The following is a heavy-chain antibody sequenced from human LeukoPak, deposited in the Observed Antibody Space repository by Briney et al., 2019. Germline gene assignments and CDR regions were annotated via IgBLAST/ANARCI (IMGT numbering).Heavy chain of an antibody. CDR2: ISSSSTTI. CDR1: GFTFSSYS. CDR3: ARKFCISTSYYDDY. D-gene: IGHD2-2*01. Sequence: GGSLRLSCAASGFTFSSYSMNWVRQAPGKGLEWVSYISSSSTTIYYADSVKGRFTISRDNAKNPLYLKMNSLRAEDTAVYYCARKFCISTSYYDDYWGQGTLVTVSS. J-gene: IGHJ4*02. V-gene: IGHV3-48*01.